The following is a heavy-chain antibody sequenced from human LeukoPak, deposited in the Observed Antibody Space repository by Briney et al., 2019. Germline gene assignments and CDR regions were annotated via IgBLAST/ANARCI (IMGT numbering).Heavy chain of an antibody. CDR3: ARDLIPAVAGPD. V-gene: IGHV3-21*01. Sequence: GGSLRLSCAASGFTFSSYSMNCVREAPGEGLGWGSSISSSSSYIYYADSVKGRFTISRDNAKNSLYLQMNSLRAEDTAVYYCARDLIPAVAGPDWGQGTLVTVSS. J-gene: IGHJ4*02. CDR1: GFTFSSYS. CDR2: ISSSSSYI. D-gene: IGHD6-19*01.